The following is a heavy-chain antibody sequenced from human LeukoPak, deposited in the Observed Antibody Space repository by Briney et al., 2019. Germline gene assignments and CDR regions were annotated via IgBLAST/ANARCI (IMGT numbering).Heavy chain of an antibody. CDR3: ARDRDSSSWYLLAY. J-gene: IGHJ4*02. CDR2: INHSGST. D-gene: IGHD6-13*01. CDR1: GGSFSGYY. V-gene: IGHV4-34*01. Sequence: SETLSLTCAVYGGSFSGYYWSWIRQPPGKGLEWIGEINHSGSTNYNPSLKSRVTISVDTSKNQFSLKLSSVTAADTAVYYCARDRDSSSWYLLAYWGQGTLVTVSS.